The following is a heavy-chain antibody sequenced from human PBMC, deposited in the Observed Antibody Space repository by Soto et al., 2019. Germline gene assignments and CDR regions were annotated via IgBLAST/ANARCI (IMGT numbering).Heavy chain of an antibody. V-gene: IGHV4-31*03. J-gene: IGHJ5*02. D-gene: IGHD2-21*01. CDR2: IYVTGAV. CDR1: GAALNSGNYY. Sequence: TLSLTCSVSGAALNSGNYYWRWIRQVPGKGLEWIGHIYVTGAVDYNPSLRERITISQDTSERQFSLDLRLVTAADTAVYYCARLRIATNNYKWFDAWGQGTLVT. CDR3: ARLRIATNNYKWFDA.